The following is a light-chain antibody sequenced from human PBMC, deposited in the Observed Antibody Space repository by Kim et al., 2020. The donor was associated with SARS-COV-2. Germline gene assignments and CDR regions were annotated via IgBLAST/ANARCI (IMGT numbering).Light chain of an antibody. V-gene: IGKV1-5*03. CDR3: QQYIGYAKT. CDR1: QSISYY. J-gene: IGKJ1*01. Sequence: IQLTQFPPTLSASVGDRVTITCRASQSISYYLAWFQQKPGKAPELLIYQASSLESGVPSRFSGSGSETEFTLTISSLQPDDFANYYCQQYIGYAKTFGQGTKVDIK. CDR2: QAS.